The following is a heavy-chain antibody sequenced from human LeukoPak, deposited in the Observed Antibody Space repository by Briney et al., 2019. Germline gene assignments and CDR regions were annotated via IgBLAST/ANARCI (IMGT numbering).Heavy chain of an antibody. CDR3: TTDWGYCSGGSCPGADYYYYYGMDV. CDR2: ISSSSSYI. D-gene: IGHD2-15*01. CDR1: GFTVSSNY. V-gene: IGHV3-21*04. J-gene: IGHJ6*02. Sequence: GGSLRLSCAASGFTVSSNYMSWVRQAPGKGLEWVSSISSSSSYIYYADSVKGGFTISRDNAKNSLYLQMNSLKTEDTAVYYCTTDWGYCSGGSCPGADYYYYYGMDVWGQGTTVTVSS.